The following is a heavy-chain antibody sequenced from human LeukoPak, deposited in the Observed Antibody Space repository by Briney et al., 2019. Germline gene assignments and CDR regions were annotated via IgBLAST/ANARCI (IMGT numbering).Heavy chain of an antibody. D-gene: IGHD2-8*01. Sequence: PGGSLRLSCAASGFTFSSYGMHWVRQAPGKGLEWVAVISYDGSNKYYADSVKGRFTISRDNSKNTLYLQMNSLRAGDTAVYYCAKIGVLWAGSFDYWGQGTLVTVSS. CDR3: AKIGVLWAGSFDY. J-gene: IGHJ4*02. CDR1: GFTFSSYG. CDR2: ISYDGSNK. V-gene: IGHV3-30*18.